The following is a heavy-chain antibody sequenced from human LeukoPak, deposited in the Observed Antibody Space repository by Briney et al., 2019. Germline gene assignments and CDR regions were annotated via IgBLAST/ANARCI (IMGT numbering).Heavy chain of an antibody. CDR2: IYYSGST. V-gene: IGHV4-59*01. Sequence: KPSETLSLTCTVSGGSISSYYWSWIRPPPGKGLEWIGYIYYSGSTNYNPSLKSRVTISVDTSKNQFSLKLSSVTAADTAVYYCASGGTMARGVIWFDPWGQGTLVTVSS. CDR1: GGSISSYY. CDR3: ASGGTMARGVIWFDP. D-gene: IGHD3-10*01. J-gene: IGHJ5*02.